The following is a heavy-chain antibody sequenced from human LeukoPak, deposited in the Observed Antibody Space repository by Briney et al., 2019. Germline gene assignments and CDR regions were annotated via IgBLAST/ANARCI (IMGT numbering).Heavy chain of an antibody. CDR2: IYYSGST. J-gene: IGHJ4*02. CDR3: ARQNHNGWQDFDY. D-gene: IGHD6-19*01. V-gene: IGHV4-59*08. Sequence: SETLSLTCTVSGGSISSYYWSWIRQPPGKGLEWIGYIYYSGSTNYNPSLKSRVTISVDTSKNQFSLKLSSVTAADTAVYYCARQNHNGWQDFDYWGQGALVTVSS. CDR1: GGSISSYY.